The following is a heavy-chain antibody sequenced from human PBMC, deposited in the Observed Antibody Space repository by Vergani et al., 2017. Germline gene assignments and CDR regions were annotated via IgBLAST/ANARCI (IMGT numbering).Heavy chain of an antibody. CDR3: ARGDDGILTGYRY. Sequence: QVQVVPSGAEVKKSGASVKVSCKTSGYTFSNYYMHWVRQAPGQGLEWMGIINPSGGHTNSAQKFQGRVTMTRDTSTSTVYMELSSLRSEDTAIYYCARGDDGILTGYRYWGQGTLVTVSA. CDR1: GYTFSNYY. V-gene: IGHV1-46*03. D-gene: IGHD3-9*01. J-gene: IGHJ4*02. CDR2: INPSGGHT.